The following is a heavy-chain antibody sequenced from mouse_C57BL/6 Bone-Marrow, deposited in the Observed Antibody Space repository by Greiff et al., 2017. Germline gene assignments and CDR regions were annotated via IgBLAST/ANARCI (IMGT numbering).Heavy chain of an antibody. CDR1: GYPFTSYW. CDR3: AMLWLRRGPDY. CDR2: IDPSDSET. J-gene: IGHJ2*01. V-gene: IGHV1-52*01. Sequence: VQLQQPGAELVRPGSSVKLSCKASGYPFTSYWMHWVKQRPIQGLEWIGNIDPSDSETHYNQKFKDKAPLTVDKSSSPAYMQISSLTSEDSAVYYCAMLWLRRGPDYWGQGTTLTVSS. D-gene: IGHD2-2*01.